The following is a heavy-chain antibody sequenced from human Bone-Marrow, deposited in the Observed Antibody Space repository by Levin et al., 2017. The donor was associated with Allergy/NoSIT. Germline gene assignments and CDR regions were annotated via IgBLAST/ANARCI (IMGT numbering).Heavy chain of an antibody. D-gene: IGHD6-19*01. Sequence: ASVKVSCAASGFTFSSYDMHWVRQATGKGLEWVSAIGTAGDTYYPGSVKGRFTISRENAKNSLYLQMNSLRAGDTAVYYCARAGGWYVGAFDIWGQGTMVTVSS. CDR3: ARAGGWYVGAFDI. CDR1: GFTFSSYD. CDR2: IGTAGDT. J-gene: IGHJ3*02. V-gene: IGHV3-13*04.